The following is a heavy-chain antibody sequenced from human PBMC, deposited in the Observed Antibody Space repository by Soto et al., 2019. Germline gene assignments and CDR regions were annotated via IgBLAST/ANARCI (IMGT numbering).Heavy chain of an antibody. CDR1: GGSISSYY. CDR2: IYYSGST. J-gene: IGHJ6*02. V-gene: IGHV4-59*01. CDR3: AREWDNYYYGMDV. Sequence: PSETLSLTCTVSGGSISSYYWSWIRQPPGKGLEWIGYIYYSGSTNYNPSLKSRVTISVDTYKNQFSLKLSSVTAADTAVYYCAREWDNYYYGMDVWVQGTTVPVSS. D-gene: IGHD1-26*01.